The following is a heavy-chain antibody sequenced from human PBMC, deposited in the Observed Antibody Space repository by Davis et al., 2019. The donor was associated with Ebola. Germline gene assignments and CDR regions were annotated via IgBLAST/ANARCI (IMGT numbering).Heavy chain of an antibody. D-gene: IGHD3-9*01. CDR3: AKDEDFDWSFDY. J-gene: IGHJ4*02. Sequence: PGGSLRLSCAASGFTFSSYAMSWVRQAPGKGLEWVSAISGSGGSTYYADSVKGPFTISRDNSKNTLYLQMNSLRAEDTAVYYCAKDEDFDWSFDYWGQGTLVTVSS. CDR1: GFTFSSYA. CDR2: ISGSGGST. V-gene: IGHV3-23*01.